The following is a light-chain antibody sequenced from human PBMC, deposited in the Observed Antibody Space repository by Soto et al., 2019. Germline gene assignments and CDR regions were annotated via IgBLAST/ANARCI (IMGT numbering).Light chain of an antibody. Sequence: EIVMTQSPATLPVSPGERATLSGRASQSVSIDLAWYQQTPGQAPRILIYGASTRDTGIPVRFSGSASGTEFTLPISRLQSEDFKVYYCQQYNKWPLTFGQGTKVDIK. V-gene: IGKV3-15*01. J-gene: IGKJ1*01. CDR3: QQYNKWPLT. CDR1: QSVSID. CDR2: GAS.